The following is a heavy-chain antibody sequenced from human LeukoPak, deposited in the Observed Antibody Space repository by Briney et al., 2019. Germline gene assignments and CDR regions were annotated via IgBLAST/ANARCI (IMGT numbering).Heavy chain of an antibody. CDR3: ARDGSSWLKNGWFDP. D-gene: IGHD6-13*01. J-gene: IGHJ5*02. CDR2: ISAYNGNT. V-gene: IGHV1-18*04. Sequence: GASVKVSCKASGYTFTSYGISWVRQAPGQGLEWMGWISAYNGNTNYAQKLQGRATMTTDTSTSTAYMELRSLRSDDTAAYYCARDGSSWLKNGWFDPWGQGTLVTVSS. CDR1: GYTFTSYG.